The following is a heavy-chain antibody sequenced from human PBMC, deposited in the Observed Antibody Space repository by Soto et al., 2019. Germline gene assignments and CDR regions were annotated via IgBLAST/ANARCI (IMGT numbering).Heavy chain of an antibody. J-gene: IGHJ4*02. D-gene: IGHD3-10*01. CDR1: GGSISSSSHY. CDR3: ARQEYGSGSYYDFDY. CDR2: IYYSGST. Sequence: SETLSLTCSVSGGSISSSSHYWGWIXXPPGKGLEWIGNIYYSGSTYYSPSLKSRVAISVDTSKNQFSLKLTSVTAADTAVYYCARQEYGSGSYYDFDYWGQGTLVTVSS. V-gene: IGHV4-39*01.